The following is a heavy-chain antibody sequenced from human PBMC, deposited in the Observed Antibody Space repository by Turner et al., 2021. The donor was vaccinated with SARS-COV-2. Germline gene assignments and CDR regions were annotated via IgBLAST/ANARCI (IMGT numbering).Heavy chain of an antibody. D-gene: IGHD6-13*01. Sequence: QVQLVQSGAEVKKPGSSVKVSCKASGDTFSSYTISWVRQAPGQGLEWMGRIIPILGIASYAQKFQGRVTITADKSTSTAYMELSSLRSEDTAVYYCARDEGEIAAAGIVYYYGMDVWGQGTTVTVSS. V-gene: IGHV1-69*08. J-gene: IGHJ6*02. CDR3: ARDEGEIAAAGIVYYYGMDV. CDR1: GDTFSSYT. CDR2: IIPILGIA.